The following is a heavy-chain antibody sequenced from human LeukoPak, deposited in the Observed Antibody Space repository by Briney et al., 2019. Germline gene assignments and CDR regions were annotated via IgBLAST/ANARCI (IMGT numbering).Heavy chain of an antibody. D-gene: IGHD3-10*01. CDR3: AKDHKWWREYFYASGTYRGLFDY. CDR1: GFTFSSYG. V-gene: IGHV3-30*02. J-gene: IGHJ4*02. Sequence: HPGGSLRLSCAASGFTFSSYGMHWVRQAPGKGLEWVAFLRYDGSNKYYADCVKGRFTISRDSSKNTLYLQMKSLRAEDTAVYFCAKDHKWWREYFYASGTYRGLFDYWGQGTLVAVSS. CDR2: LRYDGSNK.